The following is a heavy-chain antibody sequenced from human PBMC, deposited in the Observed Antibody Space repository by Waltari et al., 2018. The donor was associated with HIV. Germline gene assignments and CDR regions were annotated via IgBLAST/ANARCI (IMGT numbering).Heavy chain of an antibody. Sequence: QVQLVESGGGVVQPGGSLRLSCAASGFTFSSYGMHWVRQAPGKGLEWVAFIRYDGSNKYYADSVKGRFTISRDNSKNTLYLQMNSLRAEDTAVYYCARQRFLEWLSTFALFPLDYWGQGTLVTVSS. D-gene: IGHD3-3*01. CDR3: ARQRFLEWLSTFALFPLDY. J-gene: IGHJ4*02. CDR1: GFTFSSYG. V-gene: IGHV3-30*02. CDR2: IRYDGSNK.